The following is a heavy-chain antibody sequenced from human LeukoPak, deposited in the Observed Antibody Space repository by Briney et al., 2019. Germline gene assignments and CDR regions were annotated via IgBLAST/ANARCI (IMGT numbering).Heavy chain of an antibody. D-gene: IGHD2-2*02. J-gene: IGHJ5*02. CDR3: ARGRRLGYCSSTSCHTTGMP. Sequence: SETLSLTCAVYGGSFSGYYWSWIRQPPGKGLEWIGEISHSGSTNYNPSLKSRVTISVDTSKNQFSLKLSSVTAADTAVYYCARGRRLGYCSSTSCHTTGMPWGQGTLVTVSS. V-gene: IGHV4-34*01. CDR1: GGSFSGYY. CDR2: ISHSGST.